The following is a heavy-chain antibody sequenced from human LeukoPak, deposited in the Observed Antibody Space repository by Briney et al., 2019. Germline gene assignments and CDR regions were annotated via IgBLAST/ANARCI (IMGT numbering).Heavy chain of an antibody. Sequence: SGGSLRLSCVASGFTFSSYSMNWVRQAPGKGLEWVSSISSSSTYIHYADSVEGRFTISRDNAKNSLYLQMNSLRAEDTAVYSCARDSLLPSNDGLDIWGQGTMVTVSS. CDR3: ARDSLLPSNDGLDI. CDR2: ISSSSTYI. V-gene: IGHV3-21*01. J-gene: IGHJ3*02. CDR1: GFTFSSYS.